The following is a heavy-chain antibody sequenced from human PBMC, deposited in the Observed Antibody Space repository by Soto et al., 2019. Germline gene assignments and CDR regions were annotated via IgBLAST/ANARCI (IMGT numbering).Heavy chain of an antibody. V-gene: IGHV4-39*01. D-gene: IGHD6-19*01. Sequence: QLQLQESGPGLVKPSETLSVTCTVSGDSVSSSHYYWGWIRLPPGKGLEWIGSVYYSGSTYYNPSLKSRVTLSVDTSKNQFSLKLSSVTAADAAIYYCARHPTFSGWEYYFDYRGQGTLVTVSS. CDR2: VYYSGST. CDR1: GDSVSSSHYY. J-gene: IGHJ4*02. CDR3: ARHPTFSGWEYYFDY.